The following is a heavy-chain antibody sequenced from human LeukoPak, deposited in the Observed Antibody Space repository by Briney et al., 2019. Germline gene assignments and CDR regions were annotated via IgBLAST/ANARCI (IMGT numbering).Heavy chain of an antibody. J-gene: IGHJ6*02. D-gene: IGHD3-22*01. CDR3: ARDLDSSGYYFSYYYYYGVDV. Sequence: GGSLRLSCAASGFTFSSYWMSWVRQAPGKGLEWVANIKQDGSEKYYVDSVKGRFTISRDNAKNSLYLQMNSLRAEDTAVYYCARDLDSSGYYFSYYYYYGVDVWGQGTTVTVSS. CDR2: IKQDGSEK. CDR1: GFTFSSYW. V-gene: IGHV3-7*01.